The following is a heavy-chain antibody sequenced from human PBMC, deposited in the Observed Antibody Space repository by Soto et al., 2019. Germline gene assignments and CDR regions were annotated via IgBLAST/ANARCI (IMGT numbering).Heavy chain of an antibody. D-gene: IGHD2-2*03. Sequence: SETLSLTCAISGDSVSSNNAAWNWIRQSPSRGLEWLGRTYYRSKWYNDYAVSVKSRITINPDTSKNQFSLQLNSVTPEDTAVYYCARDGGGYCSSTSCYANPGYYYYYMDVWGKGTTVTVSS. CDR1: GDSVSSNNAA. CDR3: ARDGGGYCSSTSCYANPGYYYYYMDV. CDR2: TYYRSKWYN. J-gene: IGHJ6*03. V-gene: IGHV6-1*01.